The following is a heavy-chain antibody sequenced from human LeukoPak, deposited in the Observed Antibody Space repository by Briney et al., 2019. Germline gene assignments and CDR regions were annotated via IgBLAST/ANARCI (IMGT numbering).Heavy chain of an antibody. CDR3: ARISVVSRPGPLDY. Sequence: RGSLCLSCAASGFTFSSYAMTWVRQAPGKGLEWVSTTRSGAYTYYADSVKGRLSVSRDNSKNTLYLEMNSLRAEDAAVYYCARISVVSRPGPLDYCGEGMLVTVSS. CDR1: GFTFSSYA. V-gene: IGHV3-23*01. CDR2: TRSGAYT. D-gene: IGHD4-23*01. J-gene: IGHJ4*02.